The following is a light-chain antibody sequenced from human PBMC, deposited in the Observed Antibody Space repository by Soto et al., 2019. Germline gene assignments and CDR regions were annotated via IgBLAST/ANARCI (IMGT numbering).Light chain of an antibody. Sequence: ETVLTQSPGTLSLSPGERATLSCRASQSVSSSSLAWYQQRPGQAPRLLIYGTSTRAPGIPDRFSASGAGTDFTLTISRLEPEDSAVYYCQQYSASPRTFGPGTKVD. V-gene: IGKV3-20*01. CDR2: GTS. J-gene: IGKJ3*01. CDR3: QQYSASPRT. CDR1: QSVSSSS.